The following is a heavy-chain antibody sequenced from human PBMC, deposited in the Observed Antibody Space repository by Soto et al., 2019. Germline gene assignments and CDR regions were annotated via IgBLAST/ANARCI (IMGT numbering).Heavy chain of an antibody. CDR1: GCSISSGGYY. Sequence: PSETLSLTCTVSGCSISSGGYYWSWIRQHPGKGLEWIGYIYYSGSTYYNPSLKSRVTISVDTSKNQFSLELSSVTAADTAVYYCARRYGYYFDYWGQGTLVTVSS. D-gene: IGHD3-9*01. V-gene: IGHV4-31*03. J-gene: IGHJ4*02. CDR3: ARRYGYYFDY. CDR2: IYYSGST.